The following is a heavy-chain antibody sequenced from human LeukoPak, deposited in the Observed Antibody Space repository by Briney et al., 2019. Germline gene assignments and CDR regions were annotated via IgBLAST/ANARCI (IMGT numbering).Heavy chain of an antibody. CDR2: ISNNGGYT. Sequence: GGSLRLSCAASGFTFSSSAISWVRQAPGKGLEWVSAISNNGGYTYYADSVQGRFTISRDNSKSTLCLQMNSLRAEDTAIYYCAKQLGYCSDGSCYFPYWGQGTLVTVSS. CDR1: GFTFSSSA. D-gene: IGHD2-15*01. J-gene: IGHJ4*02. CDR3: AKQLGYCSDGSCYFPY. V-gene: IGHV3-23*01.